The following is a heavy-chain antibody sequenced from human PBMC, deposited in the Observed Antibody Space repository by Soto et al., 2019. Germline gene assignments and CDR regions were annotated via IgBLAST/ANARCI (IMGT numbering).Heavy chain of an antibody. CDR1: GGLFSTYA. D-gene: IGHD3-22*01. V-gene: IGHV1-69*13. CDR2: IIPVFATT. CDR3: ARGDSGYVWFNEI. Sequence: SLKVSCKASGGLFSTYAISWVRQAPGQGLEWMGGIIPVFATTYYAEKFEGRVTITADESTNTAYMELSSLRSEDTAMYYCARGDSGYVWFNEIWGQGTLVTVSS. J-gene: IGHJ4*02.